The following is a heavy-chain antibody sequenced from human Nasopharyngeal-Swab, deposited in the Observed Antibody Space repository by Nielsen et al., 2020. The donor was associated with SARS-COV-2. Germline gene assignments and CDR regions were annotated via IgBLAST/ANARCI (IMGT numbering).Heavy chain of an antibody. Sequence: GESLKISCAASGFTFSSYAMHWVRQAPGKGLEWVVVISYDGSNKYYADSVKGRFTISRDNSKNTLYLQMNSLRAEDTAVYYCGASSRAFDIWGQGTMVTVSS. CDR3: GASSRAFDI. D-gene: IGHD6-13*01. CDR1: GFTFSSYA. J-gene: IGHJ3*02. V-gene: IGHV3-30-3*01. CDR2: ISYDGSNK.